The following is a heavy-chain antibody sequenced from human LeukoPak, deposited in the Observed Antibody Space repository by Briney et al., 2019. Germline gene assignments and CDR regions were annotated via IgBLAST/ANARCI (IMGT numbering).Heavy chain of an antibody. V-gene: IGHV3-11*01. J-gene: IGHJ3*02. CDR2: ISSSGSTI. CDR3: ARDGPVDTAMVVRAFDI. CDR1: VFTFSDYY. Sequence: PGGSLRLSCAASVFTFSDYYMRWIRQSPGKGLEGVSYISSSGSTIYYADSVKGRFTISRDNAKNSLYLQMNSLRAEDTAVYYCARDGPVDTAMVVRAFDIWGQGTMVTVSS. D-gene: IGHD5-18*01.